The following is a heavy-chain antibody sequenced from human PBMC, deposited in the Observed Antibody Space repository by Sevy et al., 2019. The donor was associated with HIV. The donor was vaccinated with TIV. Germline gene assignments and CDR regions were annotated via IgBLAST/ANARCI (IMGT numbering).Heavy chain of an antibody. V-gene: IGHV3-73*01. CDR1: GFTFSGSA. J-gene: IGHJ6*02. D-gene: IGHD6-6*01. Sequence: GGSLRLSCAASGFTFSGSAMHWVRQASGKGLEWVGRIRSKANSYATAYAASVKGRFNISRDDSKNTAYQQMNSLKTEDTAVYHCTRLREYSSSYGYYYYGMDVWGQGTTVTVSS. CDR2: IRSKANSYAT. CDR3: TRLREYSSSYGYYYYGMDV.